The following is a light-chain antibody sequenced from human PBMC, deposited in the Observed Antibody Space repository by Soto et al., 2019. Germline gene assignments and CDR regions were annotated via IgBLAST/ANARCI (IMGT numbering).Light chain of an antibody. V-gene: IGKV3-11*01. CDR1: QSVSSY. CDR2: DAS. CDR3: QQRSNWPLT. Sequence: EVVLTQSPATLSLSPPERSTLSCRASQSVSSYLAWYQQKPGQAPKLLIYDASNRATGIPARFSGGGSGTDFTLTISSLEPEDFAIYYCQQRSNWPLTFGGGTKVDIK. J-gene: IGKJ4*01.